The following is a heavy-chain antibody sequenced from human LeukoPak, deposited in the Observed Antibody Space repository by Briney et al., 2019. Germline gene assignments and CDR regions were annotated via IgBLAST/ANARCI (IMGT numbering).Heavy chain of an antibody. Sequence: GGSLRLSCSASGFTFSSYAMHWVRQAPGKGLEYVSAISSNGGSTYYADSVKGRFTISRDNSKNTLYLQMSSLRAEDTAVYYCVNIRYYGSGSHTYYVDYWGQGTLVTVSS. J-gene: IGHJ4*02. V-gene: IGHV3-64D*09. CDR2: ISSNGGST. CDR1: GFTFSSYA. CDR3: VNIRYYGSGSHTYYVDY. D-gene: IGHD3-10*01.